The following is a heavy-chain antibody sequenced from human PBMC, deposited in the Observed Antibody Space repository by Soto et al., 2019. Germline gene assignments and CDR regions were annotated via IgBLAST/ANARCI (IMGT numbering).Heavy chain of an antibody. V-gene: IGHV3-13*05. D-gene: IGHD2-15*01. J-gene: IGHJ6*02. CDR3: ARAYTGRMPRRANYYYALDV. CDR1: GFSFGDFG. Sequence: GGSLGLSSTAAGFSFGDFGMRWVSQAQGKGLDWVSTIGAARDPYYTGSVKHRFTISRENARNSMFLQMNSVTVGDTAVYYCARAYTGRMPRRANYYYALDVWGQGIVVTVAS. CDR2: IGAARDP.